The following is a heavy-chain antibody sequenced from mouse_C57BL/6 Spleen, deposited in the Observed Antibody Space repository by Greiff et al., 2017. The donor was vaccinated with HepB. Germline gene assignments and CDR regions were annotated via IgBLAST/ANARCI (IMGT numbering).Heavy chain of an antibody. J-gene: IGHJ4*01. CDR2: IDPSDSET. Sequence: QVQLQQSGAELVRPGSSVKLSCKASGYTFTSYWMHWVKQRPIQGLEWIGNIDPSDSETHYNQKFKDKATLTVDKSSSTAYMQLSSLTSEDSAVYYCAVGIGLIYYGYAMDYWGQGTSVTVSS. CDR1: GYTFTSYW. D-gene: IGHD2-1*01. V-gene: IGHV1-52*01. CDR3: AVGIGLIYYGYAMDY.